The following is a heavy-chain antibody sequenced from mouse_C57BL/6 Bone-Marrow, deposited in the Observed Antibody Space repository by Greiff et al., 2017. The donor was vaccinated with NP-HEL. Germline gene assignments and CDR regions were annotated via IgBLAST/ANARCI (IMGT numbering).Heavy chain of an antibody. V-gene: IGHV1-18*01. Sequence: VQLQQSGPELVKPGASVKIPCKASGYTFTDYNMDWVKQSHGKSLEWIGDINPNNGGTIYNQKFKGQATLTLDKSSSPSYMERRSLTSEDTAVYYCARYGFGRHYAMDYWGQGTSVTVSS. CDR3: ARYGFGRHYAMDY. CDR2: INPNNGGT. D-gene: IGHD1-2*01. CDR1: GYTFTDYN. J-gene: IGHJ4*01.